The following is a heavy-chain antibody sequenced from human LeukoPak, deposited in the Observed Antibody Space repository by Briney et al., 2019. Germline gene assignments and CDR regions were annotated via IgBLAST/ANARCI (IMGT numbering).Heavy chain of an antibody. V-gene: IGHV4-30-4*01. CDR1: GGSISSGDYY. CDR2: IYYSGST. J-gene: IGHJ4*02. Sequence: PSQTLSLTCTVSGGSISSGDYYWSWIRQPPGKGLEWIGYIYYSGSTYYNPSLKSRVTISVDTSKNQFSLKLSSVTAADTAVYYYARGGRSVLGDYVDYWGQGTLVTVSS. D-gene: IGHD3-10*01. CDR3: ARGGRSVLGDYVDY.